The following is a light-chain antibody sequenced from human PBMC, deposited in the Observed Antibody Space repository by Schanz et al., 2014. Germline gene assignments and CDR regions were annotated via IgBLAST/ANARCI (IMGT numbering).Light chain of an antibody. J-gene: IGLJ3*02. V-gene: IGLV2-14*03. CDR2: DVS. CDR3: SSHADTTTPVR. Sequence: QSALTQPASVSGSPGQSITISCTGTSSDVGAYNYVSWYQQHPVKAPKLMIYDVSNRPSGVSYRFSGSKSGNTATLTISGLQAQDEADYYCSSHADTTTPVRFGGGTKLTVL. CDR1: SSDVGAYNY.